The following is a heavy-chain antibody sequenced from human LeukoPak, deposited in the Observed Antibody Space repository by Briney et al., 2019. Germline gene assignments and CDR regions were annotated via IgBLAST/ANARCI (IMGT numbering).Heavy chain of an antibody. D-gene: IGHD5-18*01. J-gene: IGHJ4*02. CDR2: IYPGDSDT. CDR1: GYSFTSYW. V-gene: IGHV5-51*01. Sequence: GESLKISCKGSGYSFTSYWIGWVRQMPGKGLEWMGIIYPGDSDTRYSPSFQGQVTISADKSISTAYLQWSSLKASDTAMYYCARQVDSDTAMDYFDYWGQGTLVTVSS. CDR3: ARQVDSDTAMDYFDY.